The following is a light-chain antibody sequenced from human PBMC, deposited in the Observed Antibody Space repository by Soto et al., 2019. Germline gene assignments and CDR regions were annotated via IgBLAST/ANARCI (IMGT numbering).Light chain of an antibody. J-gene: IGLJ2*01. CDR2: EGS. CDR1: SSDVGSYNL. V-gene: IGLV2-23*01. CDR3: CSYAGSSTLL. Sequence: QSALTQPASVSGSPGQSITISCTGTSSDVGSYNLVSWYQQHPGKAPQLMIYEGSKRPSGVSNRFSGSKSGNTASLTISGLQAEDEADYYCCSYAGSSTLLFGGGTKLTVL.